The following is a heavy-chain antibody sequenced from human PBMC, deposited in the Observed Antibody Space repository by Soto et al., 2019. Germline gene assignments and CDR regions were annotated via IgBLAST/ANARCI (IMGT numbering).Heavy chain of an antibody. V-gene: IGHV1-24*01. J-gene: IGHJ4*02. CDR1: GYTLTELS. D-gene: IGHD3-22*01. Sequence: ASVKVSCKVSGYTLTELSMHWVRQAPGKGLEWMGGFDPEDGETIYAQKFQGRVTMTEDTSTDTAYMELSSLRSEDTAVYYCATIYYDSSGYYSFGYDYWGQGTLVPVYS. CDR2: FDPEDGET. CDR3: ATIYYDSSGYYSFGYDY.